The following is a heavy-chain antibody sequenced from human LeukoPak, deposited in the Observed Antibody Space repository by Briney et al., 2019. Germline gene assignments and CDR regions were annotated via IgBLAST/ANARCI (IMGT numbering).Heavy chain of an antibody. CDR3: ARGRQQWLVRGYYFDY. CDR1: GGSISSSNW. CDR2: IYHSGST. V-gene: IGHV4-4*02. Sequence: SGTLSLTCAVSGGSISSSNWWSWVRQPPGKGLEWIGEIYHSGSTNYNPSLKSRVTISVDTSKNQFSLKLSSVTAADTAVYYCARGRQQWLVRGYYFDYWGQGTLVTVSS. J-gene: IGHJ4*02. D-gene: IGHD6-19*01.